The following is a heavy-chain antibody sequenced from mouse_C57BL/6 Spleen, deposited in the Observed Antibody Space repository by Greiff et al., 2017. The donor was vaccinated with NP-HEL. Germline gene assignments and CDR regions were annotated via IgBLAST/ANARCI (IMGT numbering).Heavy chain of an antibody. J-gene: IGHJ3*01. V-gene: IGHV1-81*01. Sequence: VKLQESGAELARPGASVKLSCEASGYTFTSYGISWVKQRTGQGLEWIGEIYPRSGNTYYNEKFKGKATLTADKSSSTACMELSSLTSEDSAVYFCARDGSSYEGFAYWGQGTLVTVSA. CDR1: GYTFTSYG. CDR2: IYPRSGNT. CDR3: ARDGSSYEGFAY. D-gene: IGHD1-1*01.